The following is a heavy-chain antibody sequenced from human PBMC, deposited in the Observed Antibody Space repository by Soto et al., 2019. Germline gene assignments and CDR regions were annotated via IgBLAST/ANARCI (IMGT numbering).Heavy chain of an antibody. J-gene: IGHJ6*02. V-gene: IGHV3-43*01. CDR1: GFSFDDHM. Sequence: XGSLRLSCAAAGFSFDDHMMHWVRQAPGKGLEWVSLISWNGGNTYYADSVRGRFTISRDGTTNSLSLQMTSLRSEDTGLYYCARETLRYGFALDVWGQGPTVTVSS. CDR3: ARETLRYGFALDV. CDR2: ISWNGGNT. D-gene: IGHD2-15*01.